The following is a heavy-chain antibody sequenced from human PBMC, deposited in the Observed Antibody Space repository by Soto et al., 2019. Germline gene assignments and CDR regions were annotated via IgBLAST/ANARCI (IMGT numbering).Heavy chain of an antibody. J-gene: IGHJ5*02. D-gene: IGHD3-22*01. V-gene: IGHV5-51*01. CDR1: GYSFTSYW. Sequence: PGESLKISCKGSGYSFTSYWIGWVRQMPGKGLEWMGIIYPGDSDTRYSPSFQGQVTISADKSISTAYLQWSSLKASDTAMYYCARQFTYYDSSGYYFWFDPWGQGTLVTVS. CDR3: ARQFTYYDSSGYYFWFDP. CDR2: IYPGDSDT.